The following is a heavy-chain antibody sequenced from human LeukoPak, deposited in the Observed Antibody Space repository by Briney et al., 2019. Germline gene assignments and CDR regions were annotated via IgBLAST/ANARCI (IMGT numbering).Heavy chain of an antibody. V-gene: IGHV4-30-4*01. Sequence: SETLSLTCTVSGGSISSGDYYWSWIRQPPGKGLEWIGYIYYSGSAYYNPSLKSRVTISIDTSKNQFSLNLSSVTAADTAVYYCARGYYYDSNAVDYFDYWGQGTLVTVSS. CDR2: IYYSGSA. CDR1: GGSISSGDYY. D-gene: IGHD3-22*01. J-gene: IGHJ4*02. CDR3: ARGYYYDSNAVDYFDY.